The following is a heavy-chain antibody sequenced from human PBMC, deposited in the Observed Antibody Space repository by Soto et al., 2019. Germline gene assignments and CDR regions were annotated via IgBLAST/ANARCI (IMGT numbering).Heavy chain of an antibody. Sequence: GGSLRLSCAASGFTFSSYGMHWVRQAPGKGLEWVAVISYDGSNKYYADSVKCRFTISRDNSKNTLYLQMNSLRAEDTSVFYCAKRAFPGYSSSWADYWGQGTLVTVSS. V-gene: IGHV3-30*18. J-gene: IGHJ4*02. CDR2: ISYDGSNK. CDR1: GFTFSSYG. CDR3: AKRAFPGYSSSWADY. D-gene: IGHD6-13*01.